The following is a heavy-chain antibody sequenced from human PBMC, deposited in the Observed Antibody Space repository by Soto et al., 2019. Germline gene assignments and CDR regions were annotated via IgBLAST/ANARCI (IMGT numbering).Heavy chain of an antibody. Sequence: QVQLVQSGAEVKKPGASVKVSCKASGYTFTSYYMHWVRQAPGQGLEWMGIINPSGGSTSYAQKFQGRVTMTRDTSTSKVYMELSSLRSEDTAVYYCARETRTVTTFGGGSRVNDYWGQGTLVTVSS. J-gene: IGHJ4*02. CDR3: ARETRTVTTFGGGSRVNDY. V-gene: IGHV1-46*01. D-gene: IGHD4-17*01. CDR2: INPSGGST. CDR1: GYTFTSYY.